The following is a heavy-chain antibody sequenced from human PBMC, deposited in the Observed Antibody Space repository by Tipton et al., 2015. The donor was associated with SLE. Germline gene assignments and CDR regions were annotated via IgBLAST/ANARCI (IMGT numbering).Heavy chain of an antibody. CDR2: IYYSGNT. V-gene: IGHV4-39*07. CDR1: GGSISSSSYY. J-gene: IGHJ6*03. CDR3: AREDYYMDV. Sequence: TLSLTCTVSGGSISSSSYYWGWIRQPPGKGLEWIGGIYYSGNTYYNPSLKSRVTISIDTSKNQFSLKLTSVTAADTAVYYCAREDYYMDVWGKGTTVTVSS.